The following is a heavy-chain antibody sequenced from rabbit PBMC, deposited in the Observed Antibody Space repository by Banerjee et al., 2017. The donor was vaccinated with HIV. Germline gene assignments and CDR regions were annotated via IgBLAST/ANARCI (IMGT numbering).Heavy chain of an antibody. J-gene: IGHJ4*01. CDR2: IGIGSGTI. V-gene: IGHV1S45*01. CDR3: ARDLSSSGWSDFAL. D-gene: IGHD4-1*01. CDR1: GFSFSSGYW. Sequence: QEQLEESGGDLVKAEGSLTLTCTASGFSFSSGYWMCWVRQAPGKGLEWIGCIGIGSGTIYYASWAKGRFTISKASSTTVTLQMTSLTAADTATYFCARDLSSSGWSDFALWGPGTLVTVS.